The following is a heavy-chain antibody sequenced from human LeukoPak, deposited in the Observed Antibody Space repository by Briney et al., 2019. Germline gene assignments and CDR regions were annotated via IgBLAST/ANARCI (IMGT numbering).Heavy chain of an antibody. V-gene: IGHV4-61*01. CDR1: GYFISSGYF. J-gene: IGHJ4*02. CDR3: ARDTYYYDSSGQRGFDY. CDR2: IYYSGST. D-gene: IGHD3-22*01. Sequence: SETLSLTCTVSGYFISSGYFWGWIRQPPGKGLEWIGYIYYSGSTNYNPSLKSRVTISVDTSKNQFSLKLSSVTAADTAVYYCARDTYYYDSSGQRGFDYWGQGTLVTVSS.